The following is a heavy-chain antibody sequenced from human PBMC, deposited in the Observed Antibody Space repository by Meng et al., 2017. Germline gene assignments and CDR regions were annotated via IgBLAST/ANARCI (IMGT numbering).Heavy chain of an antibody. D-gene: IGHD6-13*01. V-gene: IGHV3-23*01. Sequence: GESLKISCAASGFTFSSYAMGWVRQAPGKGLEWVSAISGSGGSTYYADSVKGRFTISRDNSKNTLYLQMNSLRAEDTAVYYCAKEQGIEGYWGQGTLVTVSS. J-gene: IGHJ4*02. CDR3: AKEQGIEGY. CDR2: ISGSGGST. CDR1: GFTFSSYA.